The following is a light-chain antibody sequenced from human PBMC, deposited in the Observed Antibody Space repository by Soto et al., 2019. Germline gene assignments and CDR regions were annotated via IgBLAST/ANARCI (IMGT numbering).Light chain of an antibody. CDR1: QSVSSN. V-gene: IGKV3-15*01. CDR3: QQYKKWPSWT. Sequence: LSQSPSSLSLSPGERATITCRASQSVSSNLAWYQQKPGQAPRLLIYGASTRATGIPARFSGSGSGTEFTLTISSLQPEDFAVYYCQQYKKWPSWTFGQGTKVDIK. J-gene: IGKJ1*01. CDR2: GAS.